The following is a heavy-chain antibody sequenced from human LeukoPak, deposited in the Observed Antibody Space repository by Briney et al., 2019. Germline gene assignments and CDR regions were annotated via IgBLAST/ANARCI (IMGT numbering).Heavy chain of an antibody. CDR2: LYYSGST. V-gene: IGHV4-59*01. CDR1: GGSISGYY. D-gene: IGHD5-24*01. CDR3: ARGDGYEFDY. J-gene: IGHJ4*02. Sequence: SETLSLTCTVSGGSISGYYWSWIRQPPGKGLEWIGYLYYSGSTNYNPSLKSRVTISVDTSKNQFSLKLSSVTAADTAVYFCARGDGYEFDYWGQGTLVTVSS.